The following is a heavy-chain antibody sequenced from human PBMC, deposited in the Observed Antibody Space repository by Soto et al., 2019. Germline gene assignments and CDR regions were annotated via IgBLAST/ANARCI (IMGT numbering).Heavy chain of an antibody. J-gene: IGHJ3*02. V-gene: IGHV3-23*01. Sequence: XGSMRLSCVASGFTFSSYAMSGVRQAPGKGLEWVSAISGSGGSTYYADSVKGRFTISRDNSKNTLYLQMNSLRAEDTAVYYCAKVGCSGGSCYSPVRAFDIWGQGTMVTVSS. D-gene: IGHD2-15*01. CDR2: ISGSGGST. CDR3: AKVGCSGGSCYSPVRAFDI. CDR1: GFTFSSYA.